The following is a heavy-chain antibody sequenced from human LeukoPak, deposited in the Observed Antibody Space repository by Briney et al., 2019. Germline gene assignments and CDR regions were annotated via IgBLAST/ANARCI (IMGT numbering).Heavy chain of an antibody. V-gene: IGHV3-23*01. J-gene: IGHJ6*03. Sequence: PGGSLRLSCAASGITFSNYAMSWVRQDPGEGLEWVSPIIGSVGSTYYADSVKGRFTISRDNSKNTLYLQMNSLRAEYTAVYYCAKGKTGFGAAYYYYYMDVWGKGTTVTVSS. CDR3: AKGKTGFGAAYYYYYMDV. CDR1: GITFSNYA. CDR2: IIGSVGST. D-gene: IGHD3-10*01.